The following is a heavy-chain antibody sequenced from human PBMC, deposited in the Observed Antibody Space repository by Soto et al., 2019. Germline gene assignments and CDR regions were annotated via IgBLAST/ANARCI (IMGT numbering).Heavy chain of an antibody. Sequence: GGSLRLSCAASGFTFSSYAMNWVRQAPGRGLEWVSHITGNSDTIYHADSVQGRFTISRDNAKNSLFLQMNSLRGADTAVYYCVREDYYDTNGMDVWGQGTTVTVSS. J-gene: IGHJ6*02. CDR1: GFTFSSYA. D-gene: IGHD3-22*01. V-gene: IGHV3-48*01. CDR3: VREDYYDTNGMDV. CDR2: ITGNSDTI.